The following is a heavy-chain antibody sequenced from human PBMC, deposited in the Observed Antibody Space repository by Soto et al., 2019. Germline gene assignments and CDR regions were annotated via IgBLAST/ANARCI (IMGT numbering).Heavy chain of an antibody. J-gene: IGHJ1*01. CDR3: AKDSPVGVPLLRDLHD. D-gene: IGHD2-15*01. CDR2: ISGSGGST. V-gene: IGHV3-23*01. CDR1: GFTFSSYA. Sequence: PGGSLRLSCAASGFTFSSYAMSWVRQAPGKGLEWVSAISGSGGSTYYADSVKGRFTLSRDNSKNTVYLQMNSLRAEDTAVYYCAKDSPVGVPLLRDLHDWGQGTLVTVSS.